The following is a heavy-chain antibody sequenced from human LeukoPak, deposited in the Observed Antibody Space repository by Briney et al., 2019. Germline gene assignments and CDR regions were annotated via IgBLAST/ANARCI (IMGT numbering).Heavy chain of an antibody. CDR2: ISGSGGST. J-gene: IGHJ4*02. CDR3: ATGEYYYGSGSPI. CDR1: GFTFSSYA. Sequence: TGGPLRLSCAASGFTFSSYAMSWVRQAPGKGLEWVSAISGSGGSTYYADSVKGRFTISRDNSKNTLYLQMNSLRAEDTAVYYCATGEYYYGSGSPIWGQGTLVTVSS. V-gene: IGHV3-23*01. D-gene: IGHD3-10*01.